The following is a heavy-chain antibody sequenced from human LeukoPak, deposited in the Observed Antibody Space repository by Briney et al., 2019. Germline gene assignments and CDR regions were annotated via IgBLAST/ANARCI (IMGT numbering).Heavy chain of an antibody. CDR1: GLTFSTYA. J-gene: IGHJ6*02. CDR2: IGGGGTT. D-gene: IGHD2-2*01. Sequence: GGSLRLSCAASGLTFSTYAMRWIRQARGKGLEWVSSIGGGGTTSYADSVKGRFTISRDLSKITVYLQMNSLRAEDTAVYYCAQDRGARYPFGMDVWGQGTTVTVSS. V-gene: IGHV3-23*01. CDR3: AQDRGARYPFGMDV.